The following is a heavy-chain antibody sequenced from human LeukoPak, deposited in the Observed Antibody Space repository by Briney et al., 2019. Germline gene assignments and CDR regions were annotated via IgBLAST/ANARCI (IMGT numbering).Heavy chain of an antibody. CDR1: GFTFSSYS. Sequence: GGSLRLSCAASGFTFSSYSMNWVRQAPGKGLEWVSSISSSSSYICYADSVKGRFTISRDNAKNSLYLQMNSLRAEDTAVYYCTTDPPSGYTCGIHTDYGGQGTLVTVSA. CDR3: TTDPPSGYTCGIHTDY. CDR2: ISSSSSYI. D-gene: IGHD3-9*01. V-gene: IGHV3-21*01. J-gene: IGHJ4*02.